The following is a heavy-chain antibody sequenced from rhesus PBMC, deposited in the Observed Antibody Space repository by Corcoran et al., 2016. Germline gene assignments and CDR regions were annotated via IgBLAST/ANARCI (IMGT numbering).Heavy chain of an antibody. Sequence: QVQLQESGPGLVKPSATLSLTCAVSGYSISSGSFWGWVRQPPGQGLEYIGYITGSSGRAYYNPSLKSRVAISKDTSKNQFSLKLTSVTAADTAVYYCVRELNHDSTYYYFDFWGQGVLVTVSS. V-gene: IGHV4-99*02. J-gene: IGHJ4*01. D-gene: IGHD4-29*01. CDR1: GYSISSGSF. CDR3: VRELNHDSTYYYFDF. CDR2: ITGSSGRA.